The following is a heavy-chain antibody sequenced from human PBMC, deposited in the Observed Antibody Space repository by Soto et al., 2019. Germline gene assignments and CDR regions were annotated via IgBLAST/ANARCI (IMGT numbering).Heavy chain of an antibody. CDR2: IYYSGST. D-gene: IGHD1-20*01. CDR1: GGSISSGGYY. CDR3: ARRGITGTHFDY. V-gene: IGHV4-31*03. Sequence: SETLSLTCTVSGGSISSGGYYWSWIRQHPGKGLEWIGYIYYSGSTYYNPSLKSRVTISVDTSKNQFSLKLSSVTAADTAVYYCARRGITGTHFDYWGQGTLVTVSS. J-gene: IGHJ4*02.